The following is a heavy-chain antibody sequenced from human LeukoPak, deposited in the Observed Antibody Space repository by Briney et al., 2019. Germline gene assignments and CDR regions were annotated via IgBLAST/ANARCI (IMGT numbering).Heavy chain of an antibody. D-gene: IGHD1-1*01. CDR2: INHSGST. CDR3: ARGSRVNWNQGLDP. V-gene: IGHV4-34*01. J-gene: IGHJ5*02. Sequence: PSETLSLTCAVYGGSLSGYYWSWIRQPPGKGLEWIGEINHSGSTNYNPSLKSRVTISVDTSKNQFSLKLSSVTAADTAVYYCARGSRVNWNQGLDPWGQGTLVTVSS. CDR1: GGSLSGYY.